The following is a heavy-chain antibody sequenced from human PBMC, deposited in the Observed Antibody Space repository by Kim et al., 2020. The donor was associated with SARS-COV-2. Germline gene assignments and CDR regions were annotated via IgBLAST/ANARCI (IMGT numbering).Heavy chain of an antibody. CDR1: GGSFSGYY. Sequence: SETLSLTCAVYGGSFSGYYWSWIRQPPGKGLEWIGEINHSGSTNYNPSLKSRVTISVDTSKNQFSLKLSSVTAADTAVYYCAREGGGEGLLRYDYYYMDV. CDR2: INHSGST. J-gene: IGHJ6*03. D-gene: IGHD3-3*01. CDR3: AREGGGEGLLRYDYYYMDV. V-gene: IGHV4-34*01.